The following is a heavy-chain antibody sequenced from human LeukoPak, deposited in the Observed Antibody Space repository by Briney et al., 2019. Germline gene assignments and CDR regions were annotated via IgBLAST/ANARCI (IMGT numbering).Heavy chain of an antibody. CDR3: AAGCSSTSCYWYYYTDV. D-gene: IGHD2-2*01. Sequence: KASETLSLTCAVYGGSFSGYYWNWIRQPPGKGLEWIGEINQSGSTNYNPSLKSRVTISVDTSKKQFSLKLSPVTAADTAVYYCAAGCSSTSCYWYYYTDVWGKGTTVTVSS. CDR2: INQSGST. J-gene: IGHJ6*03. CDR1: GGSFSGYY. V-gene: IGHV4-34*01.